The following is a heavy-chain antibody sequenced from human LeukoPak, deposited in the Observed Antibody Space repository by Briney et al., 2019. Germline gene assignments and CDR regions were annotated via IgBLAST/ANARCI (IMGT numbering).Heavy chain of an antibody. V-gene: IGHV1-69*13. CDR2: IIPIFGTA. J-gene: IGHJ4*02. D-gene: IGHD5-18*01. Sequence: ASVKVSCKASGGTFSSYAISWVRQAPGQGLEWMGGIIPIFGTANYAQKFQGRVTITADESTSTAYMELSSLRSEDTAVYYCARDPGYSYGWYYFDYWGQGTLVTVSS. CDR1: GGTFSSYA. CDR3: ARDPGYSYGWYYFDY.